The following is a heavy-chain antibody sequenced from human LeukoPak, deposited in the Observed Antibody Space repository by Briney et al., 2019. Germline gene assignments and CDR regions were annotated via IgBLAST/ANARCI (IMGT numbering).Heavy chain of an antibody. Sequence: PSDTLSLTCAVYGGSFSGYYWSWIRQPPGKGLEWIGEINHSGSTNYNPSLKSRLTISVDTSKNQLSLKLSSVTAADTAVYYCARLGSSGWNHYWGQGTLVTVSS. V-gene: IGHV4-34*01. CDR1: GGSFSGYY. CDR3: ARLGSSGWNHY. CDR2: INHSGST. D-gene: IGHD6-19*01. J-gene: IGHJ4*02.